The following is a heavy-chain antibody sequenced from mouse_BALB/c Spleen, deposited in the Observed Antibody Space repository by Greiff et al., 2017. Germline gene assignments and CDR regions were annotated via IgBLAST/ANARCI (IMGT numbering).Heavy chain of an antibody. CDR3: ARHRTVDY. J-gene: IGHJ4*01. Sequence: EVQVVESGGGLVKPGGSLKLSCAASGFAFSSYDMSWVRQTPEKRLEWVAYISSGGGSTYYPDTVKGRFTISRDNAKNTLYLQMSSLKSEDTAMYYCARHRTVDYWGQGTSVTVSS. CDR2: ISSGGGST. CDR1: GFAFSSYD. V-gene: IGHV5-12-1*01.